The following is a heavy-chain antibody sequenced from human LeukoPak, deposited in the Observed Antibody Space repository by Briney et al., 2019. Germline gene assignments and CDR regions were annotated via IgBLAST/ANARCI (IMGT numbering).Heavy chain of an antibody. CDR2: IYYSGST. Sequence: SETLSLTCTVSGGSISSSSYYWGWIRQPPGKGLEWIGSIYYSGSTYYNPSLKSRVTISVDASKNQFSLKLSSVTAADTAVYYCARQVGSYSFDYYYYYMDVWGKGTTVTVSS. V-gene: IGHV4-39*01. CDR3: ARQVGSYSFDYYYYYMDV. J-gene: IGHJ6*03. CDR1: GGSISSSSYY. D-gene: IGHD1-26*01.